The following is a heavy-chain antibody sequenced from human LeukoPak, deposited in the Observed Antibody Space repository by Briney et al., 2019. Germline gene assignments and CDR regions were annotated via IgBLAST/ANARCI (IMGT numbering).Heavy chain of an antibody. D-gene: IGHD1-26*01. V-gene: IGHV4-4*07. J-gene: IGHJ3*02. Sequence: SETLSLTCTVSGGSISSYYWSCIRRPAGKGLEWIGRIYTSGRTNYNPSLKSRVTMSVDTSKNQFSLKLSSVTAADTAVYYCARDHVWESDAFDIWGQGTMVTVTA. CDR2: IYTSGRT. CDR3: ARDHVWESDAFDI. CDR1: GGSISSYY.